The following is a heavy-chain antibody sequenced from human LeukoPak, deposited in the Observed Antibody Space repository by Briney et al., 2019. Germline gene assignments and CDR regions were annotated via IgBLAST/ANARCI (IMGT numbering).Heavy chain of an antibody. V-gene: IGHV3-23*01. CDR2: TSGSGGSR. D-gene: IGHD3-10*01. CDR3: ARDTYRYYSVSDRFFDL. J-gene: IGHJ2*01. CDR1: GFTFSNFA. Sequence: PGGSLRLSCEASGFTFSNFAMSWVRQAPEKGLEWVAATSGSGGSRYHADSIQGRFTISRDNSNNTLYLQMSSLSADDTAVYYCARDTYRYYSVSDRFFDLWGRGTLVTVSS.